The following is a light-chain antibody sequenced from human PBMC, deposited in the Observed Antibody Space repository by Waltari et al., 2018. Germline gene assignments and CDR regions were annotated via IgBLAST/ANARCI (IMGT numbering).Light chain of an antibody. CDR1: QGISSW. Sequence: DIQMTQSPSSVSASAGDRITITLRASQGISSWLAWYQQKPGKAPKLLVYAASILHTGVPSRFSGSGSGTDFTLTINDLQPEDFATYYCQQGNSFPRTFGQGTRLEI. CDR3: QQGNSFPRT. CDR2: AAS. J-gene: IGKJ5*01. V-gene: IGKV1-12*01.